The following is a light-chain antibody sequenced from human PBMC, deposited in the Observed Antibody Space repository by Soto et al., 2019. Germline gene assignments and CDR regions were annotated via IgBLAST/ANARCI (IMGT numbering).Light chain of an antibody. Sequence: EIVLTQSPATLSLSPGERATLSCRASQSVSSYLAWYQQKPGQAPRLLIYDASTSATGIPARFSGSGSGTDFTLTISSRVPEDFAVYYCQQRSNWPPWTFGQGTKVEIK. CDR1: QSVSSY. V-gene: IGKV3-11*01. J-gene: IGKJ1*01. CDR3: QQRSNWPPWT. CDR2: DAS.